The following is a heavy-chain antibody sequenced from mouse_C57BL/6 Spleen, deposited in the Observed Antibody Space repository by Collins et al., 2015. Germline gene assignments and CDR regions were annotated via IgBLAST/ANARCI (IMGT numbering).Heavy chain of an antibody. J-gene: IGHJ2*01. CDR2: IYPRSGNT. Sequence: QVQLQQSGAELARPGASVKLPCKASGYTFTSYGISWVKQRTGQGLEWIGEIYPRSGNTYYNEKFKGKATLTADKSSSTAYMELRSLTSEDSAVYFCASDYDGLYYFDYWGQGTTLTASS. CDR3: ASDYDGLYYFDY. CDR1: GYTFTSYG. D-gene: IGHD2-4*01. V-gene: IGHV1-81*01.